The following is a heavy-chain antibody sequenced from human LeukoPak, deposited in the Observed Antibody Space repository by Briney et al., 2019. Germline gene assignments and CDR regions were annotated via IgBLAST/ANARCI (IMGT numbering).Heavy chain of an antibody. D-gene: IGHD3-22*01. J-gene: IGHJ4*02. CDR1: GYTFTSYG. CDR3: ARGYYYDSSGYYDPFIV. V-gene: IGHV1-18*01. Sequence: ASVKVSCKASGYTFTSYGISWVRQAPGQGPEWMGWISAYNGNTNYAQKLQGRVTMTTDTSTSTAYMELRSLRSDDTAVYYCARGYYYDSSGYYDPFIVWGQGTLVTVSS. CDR2: ISAYNGNT.